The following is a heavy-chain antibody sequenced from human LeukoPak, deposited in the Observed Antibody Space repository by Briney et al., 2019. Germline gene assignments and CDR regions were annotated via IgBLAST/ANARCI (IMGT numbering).Heavy chain of an antibody. V-gene: IGHV4-4*02. Sequence: RPSGTLSLTCAVSGGSISSSNWWSWVRQPPGKGLEWIGEIYHSGSTNYNPSLESRVSISVDKSKNLFSLKLNSVTAADTAVYYCARNANPTDAFDIWGPGTMVTVFS. J-gene: IGHJ3*02. D-gene: IGHD2-2*01. CDR2: IYHSGST. CDR1: GGSISSSNW. CDR3: ARNANPTDAFDI.